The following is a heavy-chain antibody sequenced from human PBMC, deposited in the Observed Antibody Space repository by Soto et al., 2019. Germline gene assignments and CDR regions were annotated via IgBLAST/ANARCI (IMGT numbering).Heavy chain of an antibody. Sequence: SETLSLTCTVSGGSISSSSYYWGWIRQPPGKGLEWIGSIYYSGSTYYNPFLKSRVTISVDTSKNQFSLKLSSVTAADTAVYYCAKEQWLDLYYYYGMDVWGQGTTVT. V-gene: IGHV4-39*02. D-gene: IGHD6-19*01. CDR1: GGSISSSSYY. CDR3: AKEQWLDLYYYYGMDV. J-gene: IGHJ6*02. CDR2: IYYSGST.